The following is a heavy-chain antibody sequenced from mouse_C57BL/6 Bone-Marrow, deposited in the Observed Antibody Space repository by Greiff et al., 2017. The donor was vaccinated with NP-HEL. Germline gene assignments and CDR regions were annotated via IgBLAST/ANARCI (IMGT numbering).Heavy chain of an antibody. J-gene: IGHJ4*01. V-gene: IGHV1-20*01. CDR1: GYSFTGYF. CDR3: ARDYYGSSHYAMDY. CDR2: INPYNGDT. D-gene: IGHD1-1*01. Sequence: VQLQQSGPELVKPGDSVKISCKASGYSFTGYFMNWVMQSHGKSLEWIGRINPYNGDTFYNQKFKGKATLTVDKSSSTAHMELLSLTSEDSAVYYCARDYYGSSHYAMDYWGQGTSVTVSS.